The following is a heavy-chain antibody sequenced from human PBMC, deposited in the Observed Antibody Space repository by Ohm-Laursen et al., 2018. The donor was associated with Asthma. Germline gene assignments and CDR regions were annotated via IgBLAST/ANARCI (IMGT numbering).Heavy chain of an antibody. CDR3: AKERITMVQGWFGMDV. D-gene: IGHD3-10*01. J-gene: IGHJ6*02. CDR1: GIPFSSYS. CDR2: ISFSGDTI. Sequence: SLRLSCSASGIPFSSYSLNWVRQAPGKGLEWLSSISFSGDTIYYADSVKGRFTISRDNGENSLSLQMNSLRVEDTAVYYCAKERITMVQGWFGMDVWGQGTTVTVSS. V-gene: IGHV3-48*01.